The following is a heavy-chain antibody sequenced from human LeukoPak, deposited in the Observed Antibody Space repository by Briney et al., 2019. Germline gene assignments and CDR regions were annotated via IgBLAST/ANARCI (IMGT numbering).Heavy chain of an antibody. V-gene: IGHV4-34*01. D-gene: IGHD2-21*02. J-gene: IGHJ4*02. CDR3: ARVGYCGGDCYPFDY. CDR1: GGSFSGYY. CDR2: INHSGST. Sequence: SETLSLTCAVYGGSFSGYYWSWIRQPPGKGLEWIGEINHSGSTNYNPSLKSRVTISVDTSKNQFSLKLSSVTAADTAVYYCARVGYCGGDCYPFDYWGQGTLTTVSS.